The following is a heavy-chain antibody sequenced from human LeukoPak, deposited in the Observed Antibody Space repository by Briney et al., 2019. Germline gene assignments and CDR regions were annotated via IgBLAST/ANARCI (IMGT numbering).Heavy chain of an antibody. CDR2: ISSIRNYI. Sequence: GGSLRLSCAASKFTFSDYSMSWVRQAPGKGLEWVSSISSIRNYIYYADSVEGRFTVSRDNAKNSLYLQMNSLRAEDTAVYYCARGPGSSSWHPTLEGGYYFDYWGQGTLVTVSS. D-gene: IGHD6-13*01. CDR1: KFTFSDYS. V-gene: IGHV3-21*01. J-gene: IGHJ4*02. CDR3: ARGPGSSSWHPTLEGGYYFDY.